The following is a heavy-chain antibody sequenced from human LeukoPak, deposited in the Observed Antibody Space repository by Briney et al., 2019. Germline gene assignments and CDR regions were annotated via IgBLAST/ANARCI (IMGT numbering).Heavy chain of an antibody. D-gene: IGHD3-22*01. CDR1: GFTLSNIW. Sequence: GGSLRLSCAASGFTLSNIWMHWVRQAPGKGLVWVSRINSDGRPTTYADSLKGRFTISRDNAKHTLYMQMNSVRAEDTAVYYRAMIKEGWGQGTLVTVSS. CDR2: INSDGRPT. V-gene: IGHV3-74*01. CDR3: AMIKEG. J-gene: IGHJ4*02.